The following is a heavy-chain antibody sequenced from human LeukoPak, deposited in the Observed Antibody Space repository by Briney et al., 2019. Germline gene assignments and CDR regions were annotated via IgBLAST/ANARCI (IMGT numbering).Heavy chain of an antibody. CDR2: ISDIGSI. CDR3: AGHHPRNTVDF. Sequence: PSETLSLTCTVSGGSISSYYCSWMRQPPGKGLEWMGYISDIGSINYNPSLKRRVTISLDTSKNQFSLKLSSVTAADTAVYYCAGHHPRNTVDFWGQGTLVTVS. V-gene: IGHV4-59*08. CDR1: GGSISSYY. D-gene: IGHD2/OR15-2a*01. J-gene: IGHJ4*02.